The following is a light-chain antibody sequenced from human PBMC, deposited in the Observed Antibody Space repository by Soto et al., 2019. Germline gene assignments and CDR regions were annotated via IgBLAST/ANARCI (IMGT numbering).Light chain of an antibody. CDR3: HQFGSSSGFT. V-gene: IGKV3-20*01. CDR2: AAS. CDR1: QSINSRY. Sequence: EIGLTQSPGTLSLSPGERATLSCRASQSINSRYLAWYQQKPGQAPRLLIYAASSRATGIPDRFSGSGSGTDFTLTISRLEPEDFAVYYCHQFGSSSGFTFGPGTIVDIK. J-gene: IGKJ3*01.